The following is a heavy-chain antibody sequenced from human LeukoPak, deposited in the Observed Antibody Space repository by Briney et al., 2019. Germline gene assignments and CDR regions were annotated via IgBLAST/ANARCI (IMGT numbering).Heavy chain of an antibody. CDR2: INSDGKTV. V-gene: IGHV3-48*03. J-gene: IGHJ4*02. CDR1: EFMFSSYE. CDR3: ARDARPVDAIPTLDY. D-gene: IGHD2-8*01. Sequence: PGGSLRLSCAASEFMFSSYEMNWVRQAPGKGLEWVSYINSDGKTVYYADSVKGRFTVSRDNAKKSLYLQMNSLRAEDTAVYYCARDARPVDAIPTLDYWGQGTLVAVSS.